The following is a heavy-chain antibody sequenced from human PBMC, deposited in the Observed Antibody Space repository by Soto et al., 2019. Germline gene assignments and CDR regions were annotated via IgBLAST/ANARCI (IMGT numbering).Heavy chain of an antibody. CDR1: SGSISSSNW. CDR2: IYHSGST. D-gene: IGHD6-13*01. J-gene: IGHJ4*02. V-gene: IGHV4-4*02. CDR3: ARGANSSWCDFDY. Sequence: QVQLQESGPGLVKPSVTLSLTCAVSSGSISSSNWWSWVRQPPGKGLEWIGEIYHSGSTNYNPSLTSRVTISVDKSKNQFSLKLSSVTAAATAVYYCARGANSSWCDFDYWGQGTLVTVSS.